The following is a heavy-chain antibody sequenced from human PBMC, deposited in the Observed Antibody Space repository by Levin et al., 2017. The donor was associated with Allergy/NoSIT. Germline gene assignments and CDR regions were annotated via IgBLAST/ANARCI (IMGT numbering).Heavy chain of an antibody. CDR3: AKDITSGYSYGGVAGYFDY. V-gene: IGHV3-30*18. CDR2: ISYDGSNK. D-gene: IGHD5-18*01. CDR1: GFTFSSYG. J-gene: IGHJ4*02. Sequence: GGSLRLSCAASGFTFSSYGMHWVRQAPGKGLEWVAVISYDGSNKYYADSVKGRFTISRDNSKNTLYLQMNSLRAEDTAVYYCAKDITSGYSYGGVAGYFDYWGQGTLVTVSS.